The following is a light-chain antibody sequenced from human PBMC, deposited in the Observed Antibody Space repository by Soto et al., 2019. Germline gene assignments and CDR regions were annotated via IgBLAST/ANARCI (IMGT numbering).Light chain of an antibody. CDR1: GSDVGGNNF. J-gene: IGLJ2*01. CDR2: EVS. Sequence: QSVLTQPASVSGSPGQSITISCTGIGSDVGGNNFVSWYQQHPGKAPKLMIYEVSNRPSGVSNRFSGSKADNTASLTISGLQAEDEADYYCSSYTSSSTLVFGGGTKVTVL. V-gene: IGLV2-14*01. CDR3: SSYTSSSTLV.